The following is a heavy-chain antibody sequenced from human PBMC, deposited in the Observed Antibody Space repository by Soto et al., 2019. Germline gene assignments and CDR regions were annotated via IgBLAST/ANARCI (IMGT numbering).Heavy chain of an antibody. CDR1: GFTFSSYG. J-gene: IGHJ6*02. CDR3: ARDENCTNGVCYTDRYYYGMDV. CDR2: IWYDGSNK. Sequence: PGGSLRLSCAASGFTFSSYGMHWVRQAPGKGLEWVAVIWYDGSNKYYADSVKGRFTISRDNSKNTLYLQMNSLRAEDTAVYYCARDENCTNGVCYTDRYYYGMDVWAQGTKVTVSS. D-gene: IGHD2-8*01. V-gene: IGHV3-33*01.